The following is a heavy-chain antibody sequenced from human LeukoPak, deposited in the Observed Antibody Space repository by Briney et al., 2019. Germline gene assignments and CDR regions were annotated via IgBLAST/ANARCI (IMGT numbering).Heavy chain of an antibody. CDR2: IYYSGRT. V-gene: IGHV4-39*07. Sequence: PSETLSLIHTLSGGSISSRSYYWGWIRQPPGKGLEWIGSIYYSGRTYYNPSLKSRVTISVDTSKNQFSLKLSSVTAADTAVYYCARIGIHCSGGSCYLDENFDYWGQGTLVTVSS. D-gene: IGHD2-15*01. CDR3: ARIGIHCSGGSCYLDENFDY. J-gene: IGHJ4*02. CDR1: GGSISSRSYY.